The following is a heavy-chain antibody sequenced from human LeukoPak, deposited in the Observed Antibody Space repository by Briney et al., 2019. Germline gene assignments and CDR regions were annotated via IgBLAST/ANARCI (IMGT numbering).Heavy chain of an antibody. Sequence: PGGSLRLSCAASGFTFSSYAMSWVRQAPGKGLEWVSAISGSGGSTYYVDSVKGRFTISRDNSKNTLYLQMNSLRAEDTAVYYCARPLNCSSTSCYAFDIWGQGTMVTVSS. CDR1: GFTFSSYA. CDR3: ARPLNCSSTSCYAFDI. CDR2: ISGSGGST. D-gene: IGHD2-2*01. J-gene: IGHJ3*02. V-gene: IGHV3-23*01.